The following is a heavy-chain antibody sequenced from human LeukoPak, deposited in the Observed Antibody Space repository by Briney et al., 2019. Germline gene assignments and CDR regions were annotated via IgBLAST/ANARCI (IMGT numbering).Heavy chain of an antibody. D-gene: IGHD3-22*01. CDR1: GFTVSSNY. CDR3: ARDWDYYDSSGYFDY. CDR2: IYSGGST. J-gene: IGHJ4*02. V-gene: IGHV3-53*05. Sequence: PGGSLRLSCAASGFTVSSNYMSWVRQAPGKGLEWVSAIYSGGSTYYADSVKGWFTTPRDISKNTLYLQTNSLRAEDTAVYYCARDWDYYDSSGYFDYWGQGTLVTVSS.